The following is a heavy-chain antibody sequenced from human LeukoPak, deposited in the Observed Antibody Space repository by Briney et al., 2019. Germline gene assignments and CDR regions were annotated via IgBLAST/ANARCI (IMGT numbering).Heavy chain of an antibody. CDR2: IDWDDDK. J-gene: IGHJ4*02. V-gene: IGHV2-70*11. CDR1: GFSLSTSGMC. D-gene: IGHD6-19*01. CDR3: ARLAVAGTKFDY. Sequence: SGPALVKPTQALTLTCTFSGFSLSTSGMCVNWIRQPPGKALEWLARIDWDDDKYYSTSLKTRLTTSKDTSKNQVVLTMTNMDPVDTATYYCARLAVAGTKFDYWGQGTLVTVSS.